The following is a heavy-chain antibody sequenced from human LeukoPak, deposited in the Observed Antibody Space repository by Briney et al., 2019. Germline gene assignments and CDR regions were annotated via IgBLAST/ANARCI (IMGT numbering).Heavy chain of an antibody. V-gene: IGHV4-59*01. CDR3: ARDLGAAAGIAY. Sequence: SETLSLTCTVSGGSISSYYWSWIRQPPGKGLEWIGNIYYTGSTTYNPSLKSRVTISLDTSKTQFSLKLSSVTAADTAVYYCARDLGAAAGIAYWGQGTLVTVSS. D-gene: IGHD6-13*01. CDR1: GGSISSYY. CDR2: IYYTGST. J-gene: IGHJ4*02.